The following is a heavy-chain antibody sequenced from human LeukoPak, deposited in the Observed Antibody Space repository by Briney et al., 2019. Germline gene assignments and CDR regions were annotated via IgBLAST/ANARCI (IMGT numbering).Heavy chain of an antibody. J-gene: IGHJ4*02. CDR3: ARDHDYGDSYFDY. D-gene: IGHD4-17*01. CDR2: INHSGST. V-gene: IGHV4-34*01. Sequence: SETLSLTCAVYGGSFSGYYWSWIRQPPGKGLEWIGEINHSGSTNYNPSLKSRVTISVDTSKNQFSLKLSSVTAADTAVYYCARDHDYGDSYFDYWGQGTLVTVSS. CDR1: GGSFSGYY.